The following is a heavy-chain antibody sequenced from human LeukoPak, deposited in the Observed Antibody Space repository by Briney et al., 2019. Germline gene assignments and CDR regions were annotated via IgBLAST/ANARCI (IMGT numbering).Heavy chain of an antibody. V-gene: IGHV7-4-1*02. CDR3: ASRPYSSSWYTDAFDI. CDR1: RYTFTSYA. CDR2: INTNTGNP. J-gene: IGHJ3*02. Sequence: GASVKVSCKASRYTFTSYAMNWVRQAPGQGLEWMGWINTNTGNPTYAQGFTGRFVFSLDTSVSTAYLQISSLKAEDTAVYYCASRPYSSSWYTDAFDIWGQGTMVTVSS. D-gene: IGHD6-13*01.